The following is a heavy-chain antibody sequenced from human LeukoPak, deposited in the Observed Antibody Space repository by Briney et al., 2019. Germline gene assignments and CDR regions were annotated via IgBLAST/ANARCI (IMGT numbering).Heavy chain of an antibody. CDR1: GGSISSYY. J-gene: IGHJ4*02. CDR3: ARVPPRSSGWYFFDY. D-gene: IGHD6-19*01. CDR2: IYYSGST. V-gene: IGHV4-59*01. Sequence: PSETLCLTCTVSGGSISSYYWSWIRQPPGKGLEWIGHIYYSGSTNYNPSLKSRVTISVDTSKNQFSLRLNPVTAADTAVYYCARVPPRSSGWYFFDYWGQGTLVTVSS.